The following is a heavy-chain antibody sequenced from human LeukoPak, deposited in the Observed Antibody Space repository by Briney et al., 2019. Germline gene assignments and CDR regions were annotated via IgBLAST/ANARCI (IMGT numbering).Heavy chain of an antibody. CDR2: IKQDGSEK. V-gene: IGHV3-7*01. CDR3: AREWGWDAFDI. CDR1: GFTFSAYW. J-gene: IGHJ3*02. D-gene: IGHD3-16*01. Sequence: PGGSLRLSCAASGFTFSAYWMTWVRQTPGKGLEWVASIKQDGSEKYYVDSVKGRFTISRDNAKNSLYLQMNSLRAEDTAVYYCAREWGWDAFDIWGQGTMVTVSS.